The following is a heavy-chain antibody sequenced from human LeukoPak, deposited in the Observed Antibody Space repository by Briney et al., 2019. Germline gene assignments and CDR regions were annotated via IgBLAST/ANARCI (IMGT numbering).Heavy chain of an antibody. D-gene: IGHD5-18*01. CDR1: GGSLSSYY. CDR3: ARDHGYSYGYYYGMDV. J-gene: IGHJ6*02. Sequence: SETLSLTCTVSGGSLSSYYWSWLRQPPGKGLEWIGYIYYSGSTNYNPSLTTRVTISVDTSKKQFSLKLTSVTAADAAVYYCARDHGYSYGYYYGMDVWGQGTTVTVSS. CDR2: IYYSGST. V-gene: IGHV4-59*01.